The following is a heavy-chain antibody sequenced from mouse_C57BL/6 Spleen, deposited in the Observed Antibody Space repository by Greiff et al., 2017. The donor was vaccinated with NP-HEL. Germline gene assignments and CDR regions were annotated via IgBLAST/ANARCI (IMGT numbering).Heavy chain of an antibody. CDR1: GYAFSSSW. D-gene: IGHD1-1*01. CDR3: ARRDGSSYVNWYFDV. Sequence: QVQLQQSGPELVKPGASVKISCKASGYAFSSSWMNWVKQRPGKGLEWIGRIYPGDGDTNYNGKFKGKATLTADKSSSTAYMQLSSLTSEDSAVYVCARRDGSSYVNWYFDVWGTGTTVTVSS. CDR2: IYPGDGDT. J-gene: IGHJ1*03. V-gene: IGHV1-82*01.